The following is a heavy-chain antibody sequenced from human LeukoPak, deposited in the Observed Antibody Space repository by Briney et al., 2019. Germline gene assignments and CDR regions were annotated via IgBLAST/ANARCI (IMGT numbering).Heavy chain of an antibody. V-gene: IGHV3-30*18. D-gene: IGHD6-6*01. CDR1: GFSLSNYA. Sequence: AGGSLRLSCAASGFSLSNYAMHWVRQAPGKGLEWVAVMSRDGSNKYYVDSVEGRFTVSRDSSKNTLYLQMDSLRTEDTAVYYCAKGSWYGSSSDADYWGQGTLVSVSS. CDR3: AKGSWYGSSSDADY. CDR2: MSRDGSNK. J-gene: IGHJ4*02.